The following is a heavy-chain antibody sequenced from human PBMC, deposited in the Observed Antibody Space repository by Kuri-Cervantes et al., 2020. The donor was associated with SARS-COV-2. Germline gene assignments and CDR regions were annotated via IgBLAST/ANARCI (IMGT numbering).Heavy chain of an antibody. Sequence: SVKVSCKASGYTFTSYYMHWVRQAPGQGLEWMGGIIPIFGTANYAQKFQGRVTITADESTSTAYMELSSLRSEDTAVYYCARGGPAMVGYYYYGMDVWGQGTTVTVSS. CDR1: GYTFTSYY. D-gene: IGHD5-18*01. V-gene: IGHV1-69*13. CDR2: IIPIFGTA. CDR3: ARGGPAMVGYYYYGMDV. J-gene: IGHJ6*02.